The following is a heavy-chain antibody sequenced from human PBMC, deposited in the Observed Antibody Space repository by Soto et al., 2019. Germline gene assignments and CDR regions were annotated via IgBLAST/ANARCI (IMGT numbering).Heavy chain of an antibody. CDR1: GFTFRSHA. CDR3: ASTPMERYFDWYFDH. Sequence: EVQLLESGGGLVQPGGSLRLSCVGSGFTFRSHALTWVRQSPGKGLEWVAGISGTGGTTYYGDSMRGRFTISRDNSKETLNLPMDSLRPEDTDIYFCASTPMERYFDWYFDHWGQGSLVIVTS. CDR2: ISGTGGTT. D-gene: IGHD3-9*01. J-gene: IGHJ4*02. V-gene: IGHV3-23*01.